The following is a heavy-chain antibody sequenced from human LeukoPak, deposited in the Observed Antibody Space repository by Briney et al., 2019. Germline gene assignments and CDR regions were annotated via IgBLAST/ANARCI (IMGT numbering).Heavy chain of an antibody. CDR2: ISYDGSNK. Sequence: PGRSLRLSCAASGFTFSSYAMHWVRQAPGKGLEWVAVISYDGSNKYYADSVKGRFTISRDNSKNTLYLQMNSLRAEDTAVYYCARDFYSDILYYFDYWGQGTLVTVSS. D-gene: IGHD3-9*01. CDR3: ARDFYSDILYYFDY. J-gene: IGHJ4*02. V-gene: IGHV3-30*04. CDR1: GFTFSSYA.